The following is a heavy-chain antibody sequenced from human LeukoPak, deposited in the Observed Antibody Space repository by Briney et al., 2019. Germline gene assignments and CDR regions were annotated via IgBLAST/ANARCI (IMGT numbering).Heavy chain of an antibody. V-gene: IGHV3-23*01. CDR3: AKGPMLRFFPAHFYYMDV. CDR2: ISGSGAST. D-gene: IGHD3-3*01. J-gene: IGHJ6*03. CDR1: GFTFTEYA. Sequence: GRSLRLSCAASGFTFTEYAMTWVRQAPGKGLEWVSAISGSGASTYYADSVRGRFTISRENSKTTLFLQMNSLRAADTAVYFCAKGPMLRFFPAHFYYMDVWGKGTTVTVSS.